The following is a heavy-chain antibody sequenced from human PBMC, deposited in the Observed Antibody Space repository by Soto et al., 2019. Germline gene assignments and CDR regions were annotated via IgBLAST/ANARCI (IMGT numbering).Heavy chain of an antibody. CDR2: IIPIFGTV. CDR3: ARGNQRWLQLWYFDL. V-gene: IGHV1-69*12. CDR1: GGTFSNYP. J-gene: IGHJ2*01. Sequence: QVQLVQSGAEVKKPGSSVKVSCKASGGTFSNYPISWVRQAPGQGLEWMGGIIPIFGTVNYAQKFQGRVTITADESTSTAYMELSSLRSDDTAVYYCARGNQRWLQLWYFDLWGRGTLVTVSS. D-gene: IGHD5-12*01.